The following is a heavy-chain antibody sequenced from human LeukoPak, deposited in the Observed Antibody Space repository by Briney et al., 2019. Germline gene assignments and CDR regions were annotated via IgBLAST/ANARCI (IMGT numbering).Heavy chain of an antibody. Sequence: ASETLSLTCTVSGDSITSYYWNWIRQPPGKGLEWIGHIYHSGSTNYNPSLKSRVTTSVDTSKNQISLKLSSVTAADTAVYYCARPASAYYVNESFDIWGQGTMVTVSS. D-gene: IGHD3-3*01. CDR1: GDSITSYY. V-gene: IGHV4-59*01. J-gene: IGHJ3*02. CDR3: ARPASAYYVNESFDI. CDR2: IYHSGST.